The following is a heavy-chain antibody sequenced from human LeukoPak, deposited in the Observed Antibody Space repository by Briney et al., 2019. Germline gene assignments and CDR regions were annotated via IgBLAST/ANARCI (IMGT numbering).Heavy chain of an antibody. D-gene: IGHD6-19*01. CDR3: ARSSSDAFDI. CDR1: GFTVSSNY. CDR2: IYSGGST. J-gene: IGHJ3*02. V-gene: IGHV3-66*01. Sequence: GGSLRLSCAASGFTVSSNYMSWVRQAPGKGLEWVSVIYSGGSTYYADSVKGRFTISRGNSKNTLYLQMNSLRAEDTAVYYCARSSSDAFDIWGQGTMVTVSS.